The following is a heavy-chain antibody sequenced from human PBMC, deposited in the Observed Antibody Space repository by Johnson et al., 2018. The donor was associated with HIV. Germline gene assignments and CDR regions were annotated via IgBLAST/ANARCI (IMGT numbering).Heavy chain of an antibody. Sequence: VQLVESGGGLIQPGGSLRLSCAASGFTVSSNYMTWVRQAPGKGLEWVAIISYDGSNKYYADSVKGRFTISRDNSKNTLYLQMNSLRAEDTAVYYCARGRAGGAFDIWGQGTMVTVS. V-gene: IGHV3-30*03. CDR3: ARGRAGGAFDI. J-gene: IGHJ3*02. D-gene: IGHD3-10*01. CDR2: ISYDGSNK. CDR1: GFTVSSNY.